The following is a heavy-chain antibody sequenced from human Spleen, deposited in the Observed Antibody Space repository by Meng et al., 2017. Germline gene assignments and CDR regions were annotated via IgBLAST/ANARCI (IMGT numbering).Heavy chain of an antibody. D-gene: IGHD2-2*01. CDR3: ARDPVPAARGHNFFDP. Sequence: QGQRKRSGAGLLEASADLSLPCAVYVGPFSGYFWSWIRQPPGKGLEWIGEINHRGSTNFNPSLESRVTFSIDTSRNQFSLRLKYVTAADTAVYYCARDPVPAARGHNFFDPWGQGTLVTVSS. CDR1: VGPFSGYF. V-gene: IGHV4-34*02. CDR2: INHRGST. J-gene: IGHJ5*02.